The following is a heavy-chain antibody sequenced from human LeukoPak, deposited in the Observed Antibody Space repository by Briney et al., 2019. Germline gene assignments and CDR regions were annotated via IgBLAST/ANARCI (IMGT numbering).Heavy chain of an antibody. J-gene: IGHJ4*02. CDR1: GFTFSSYS. Sequence: GGSLRLSCAASGFTFSSYSMNWVRQAPGKGLEWVSYISSSSSTIYYADSVKGRFTSSKDNAKNSLYLQMNSLRAEDTAVYYCARDLIDTARDHPGYWGQGTLVTVSS. D-gene: IGHD5-18*01. CDR2: ISSSSSTI. CDR3: ARDLIDTARDHPGY. V-gene: IGHV3-48*01.